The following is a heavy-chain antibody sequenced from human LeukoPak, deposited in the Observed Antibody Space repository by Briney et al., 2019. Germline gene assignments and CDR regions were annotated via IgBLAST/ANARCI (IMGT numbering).Heavy chain of an antibody. CDR1: GYTLTELS. V-gene: IGHV1-24*01. Sequence: GASVKVSCKVSGYTLTELSMHWVRQAPGKGLEWMGGFDPEDGETIYAQKFQGRVTMTEDTSTDTAYMELSSLSSEDTAVYYCATDPVYSGSYYGDFDHWGQGTLVTVSS. D-gene: IGHD1-26*01. CDR2: FDPEDGET. J-gene: IGHJ4*02. CDR3: ATDPVYSGSYYGDFDH.